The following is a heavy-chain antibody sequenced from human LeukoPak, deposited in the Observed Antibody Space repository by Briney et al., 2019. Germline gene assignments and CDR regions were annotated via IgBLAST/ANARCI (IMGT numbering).Heavy chain of an antibody. CDR1: GGSISSSSYY. CDR2: IYYSGST. Sequence: MASETLSLTCTVSGGSISSSSYYWGWIRQPPGKGLEWIGSIYYSGSTYYNPSLKSRVTISVDTSKNQFSLKLSSVTAADTAVYYCARSSSIAAAAPGLGFDPWGQGTLVTVSS. D-gene: IGHD6-13*01. CDR3: ARSSSIAAAAPGLGFDP. J-gene: IGHJ5*02. V-gene: IGHV4-39*01.